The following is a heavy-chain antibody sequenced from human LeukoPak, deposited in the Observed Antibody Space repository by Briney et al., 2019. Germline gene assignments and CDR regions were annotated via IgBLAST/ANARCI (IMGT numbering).Heavy chain of an antibody. V-gene: IGHV4-34*01. J-gene: IGHJ4*02. CDR1: GGSFSGYY. D-gene: IGHD2-2*01. CDR3: ARGLRGVVVAPAAMGKGFDY. CDR2: INHSGST. Sequence: SETLSLICAVYGGSFSGYYWSWIRQPPGKGLEWIGEINHSGSTNYNPSLKSRVTISVDTSKNQFSLKLSSVTAADTAVYYCARGLRGVVVAPAAMGKGFDYWGQGTLVTVSS.